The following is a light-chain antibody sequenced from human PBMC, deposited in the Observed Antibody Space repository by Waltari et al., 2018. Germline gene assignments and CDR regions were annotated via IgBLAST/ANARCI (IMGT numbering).Light chain of an antibody. J-gene: IGKJ3*01. CDR1: QDIRNY. CDR2: DAS. CDR3: QRYDNLPIFA. V-gene: IGKV1-33*01. Sequence: DIQMTQSPSSLSAFVGDRVIMTCQASQDIRNYLNLYQQKPGKAPKLLIRDASNLETGVPTRFSGRQSRTDCTLTISSLQPEDVGTYYCQRYDNLPIFAFGPGTKVEIK.